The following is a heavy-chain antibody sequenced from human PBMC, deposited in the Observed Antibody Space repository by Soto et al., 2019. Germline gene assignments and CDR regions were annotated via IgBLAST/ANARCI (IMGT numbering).Heavy chain of an antibody. CDR3: SAKWELTYYYYGMDV. D-gene: IGHD1-26*01. V-gene: IGHV3-49*03. CDR1: GFTFGDYA. CDR2: IRSKAYGGTT. J-gene: IGHJ6*02. Sequence: GGSLRLSCTASGFTFGDYAMSWFRQAPGKGLEWVGFIRSKAYGGTTEYAASVKGRFTISRDDSKSIAYLQMNSLKTEDTAVYYCSAKWELTYYYYGMDVWGQGTTVTVSS.